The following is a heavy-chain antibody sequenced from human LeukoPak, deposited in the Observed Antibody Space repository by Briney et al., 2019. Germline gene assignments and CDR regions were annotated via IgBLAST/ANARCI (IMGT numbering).Heavy chain of an antibody. V-gene: IGHV3-48*01. CDR1: GFTFSTYS. Sequence: GGSLRLSCAASGFTFSTYSMNWVRQAPGKGLECISYISSSGSTIYYADSVKGRFTISRDNSENTLYLQMNRLRADDTAIYYCAKSTWFDYFDYWGQGTLVTVSS. CDR2: ISSSGSTI. D-gene: IGHD3-9*01. CDR3: AKSTWFDYFDY. J-gene: IGHJ4*02.